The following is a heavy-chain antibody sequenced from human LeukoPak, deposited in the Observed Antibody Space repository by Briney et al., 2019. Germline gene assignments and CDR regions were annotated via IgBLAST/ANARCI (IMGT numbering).Heavy chain of an antibody. D-gene: IGHD6-13*01. CDR3: ARDRGNYFDY. Sequence: TSETLSLTCTVSAGSISSYYWSWIRQPPGNGLEWIGYISYSGTTNYNPSLKSRVTISVAPSKNQFSLKLRSVTAPDTAVYYCARDRGNYFDYWGQGTLVTVSS. CDR1: AGSISSYY. CDR2: ISYSGTT. V-gene: IGHV4-59*01. J-gene: IGHJ4*02.